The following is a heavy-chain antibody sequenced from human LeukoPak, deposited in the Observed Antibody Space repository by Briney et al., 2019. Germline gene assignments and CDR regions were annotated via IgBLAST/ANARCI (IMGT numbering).Heavy chain of an antibody. D-gene: IGHD2-2*01. CDR1: GGSVSSGSYY. CDR3: ARERVVPAALAYYYYGMDV. V-gene: IGHV4-61*01. CDR2: IYYSGST. Sequence: KPSETLSLTCTVSGGSVSSGSYYGSWIRQPPGKGLEWIGYIYYSGSTNYNPSLKSRVTISVDTSKNQFSLKLSSVTAADTAVYYCARERVVPAALAYYYYGMDVWGQGTTVTVSS. J-gene: IGHJ6*02.